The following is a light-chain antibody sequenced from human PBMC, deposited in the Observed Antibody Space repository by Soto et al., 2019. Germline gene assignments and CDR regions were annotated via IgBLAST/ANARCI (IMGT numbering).Light chain of an antibody. Sequence: QSVLTQSSSASASLGSSVKLTCTLSSGHSSYIIAWHQQQPGKAPRYLMKLESSGSYNKGSGVPDRFSGSSSGADRYLTISNLQSEDEADYYCEAWDINTRVFGGGTQLTVL. V-gene: IGLV4-60*03. J-gene: IGLJ3*02. CDR2: LESSGSY. CDR3: EAWDINTRV. CDR1: SGHSSYI.